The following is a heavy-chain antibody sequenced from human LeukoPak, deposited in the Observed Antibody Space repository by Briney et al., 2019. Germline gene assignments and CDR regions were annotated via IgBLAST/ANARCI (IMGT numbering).Heavy chain of an antibody. CDR3: ASSFWSGPVDY. D-gene: IGHD3-3*01. CDR1: GFTFSSYS. Sequence: GGSPRLSCAASGFTFSSYSMNWVRQAPGKGLEWVSSISSSSSYIYYADSVKGRFTISRDNAKNSLYLQMNSLRAEDTAVYYCASSFWSGPVDYWGQGTLVTVSS. CDR2: ISSSSSYI. V-gene: IGHV3-21*01. J-gene: IGHJ4*02.